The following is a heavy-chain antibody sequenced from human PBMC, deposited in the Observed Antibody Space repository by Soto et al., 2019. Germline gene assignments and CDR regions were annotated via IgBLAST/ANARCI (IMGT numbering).Heavy chain of an antibody. CDR2: ISYDGSNK. J-gene: IGHJ4*02. CDR3: ARAYEGDYFDY. D-gene: IGHD3-16*01. CDR1: GFTFSSYA. Sequence: QVQLVESGGGVVQPGRSLRLSCAASGFTFSSYATHWVRQAPGKGLEWVAVISYDGSNKYYADSVKGRFTISRDNSKNTLYLQMNSLRAEDTAVYYCARAYEGDYFDYWGQGTLFTVSS. V-gene: IGHV3-30-3*01.